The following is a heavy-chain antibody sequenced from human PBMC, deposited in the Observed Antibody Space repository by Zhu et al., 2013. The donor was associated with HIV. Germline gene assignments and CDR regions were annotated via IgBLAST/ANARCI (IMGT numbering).Heavy chain of an antibody. Sequence: QVRLVQSGAEVKKPGSSVKVTCKASGGGAFTNYKINWVRQAPGQGLEWMGTLIPSVGVAGYAQKFQGRVTITADKSTSTAYMELSSLRSEDTAIYFCVFDHEYSPYERASDEYYGMDVWGQGTTVTVSS. CDR3: VFDHEYSPYERASDEYYGMDV. V-gene: IGHV1-69*02. CDR1: GGGAFTNYK. D-gene: IGHD5-12*01. J-gene: IGHJ6*02. CDR2: LIPSVGVA.